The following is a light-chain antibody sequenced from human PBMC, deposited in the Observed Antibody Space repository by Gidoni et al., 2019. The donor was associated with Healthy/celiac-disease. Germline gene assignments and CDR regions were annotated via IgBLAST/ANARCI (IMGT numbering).Light chain of an antibody. V-gene: IGLV1-47*01. CDR1: SSTIGSNY. CDR2: RNT. CDR3: AAWDDSLSGVV. J-gene: IGLJ2*01. Sequence: QSVLTQPPSASGTPGQRVTISCSGSSSTIGSNYVYWYQQLPGTAPQLLIYRNTQRPSGVPDRFSGSKSGTSASLAISGLRSEDEADYYCAAWDDSLSGVVFGGGTKLTVL.